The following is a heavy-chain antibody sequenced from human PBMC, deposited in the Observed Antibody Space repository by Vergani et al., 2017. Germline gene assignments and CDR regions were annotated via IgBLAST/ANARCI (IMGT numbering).Heavy chain of an antibody. Sequence: QVQLQESGPGLVKPSQTLSLTCTVSGGSISSGDYYWSWIRQPPGKGLEWIGYIYYSGSTYYNPSLKSRVTISVDTSKNQFSLKLSPVTAADTAVYYCARVGVVRGVSYYYYYYGMDVWCQGTTVTVSS. CDR2: IYYSGST. CDR1: GGSISSGDYY. V-gene: IGHV4-30-4*08. J-gene: IGHJ6*02. CDR3: ARVGVVRGVSYYYYYYGMDV. D-gene: IGHD3-10*01.